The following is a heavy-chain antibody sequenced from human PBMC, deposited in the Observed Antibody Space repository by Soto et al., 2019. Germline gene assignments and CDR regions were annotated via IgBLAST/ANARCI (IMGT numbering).Heavy chain of an antibody. J-gene: IGHJ5*02. D-gene: IGHD3-22*01. CDR1: GFTFSSYW. CDR3: AREVTYDSSGNWFDP. Sequence: GGSLRLSCAASGFTFSSYWMHWVRQAPGKGLVWVSRINSDVSSTSYADSVKGRFTISRDNAKNTLYLQMNSLRAEDTAVYYCAREVTYDSSGNWFDPWGQGTLVTVSS. CDR2: INSDVSST. V-gene: IGHV3-74*01.